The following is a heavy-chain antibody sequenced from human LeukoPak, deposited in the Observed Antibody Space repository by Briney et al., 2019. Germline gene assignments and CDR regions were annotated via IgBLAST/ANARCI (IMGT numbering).Heavy chain of an antibody. CDR1: GFIVSNNY. D-gene: IGHD4-17*01. J-gene: IGHJ4*02. CDR3: AKDFYGDYDPFYFDY. V-gene: IGHV3-23*01. Sequence: GGSLRLSCAASGFIVSNNYMSWVRQAPGKGLEWVSAISGSGGSTYYADSVKGRFTISRDNSKNTLYLQMNSLRAEDTAVYYCAKDFYGDYDPFYFDYWGQGTLVTVSS. CDR2: ISGSGGST.